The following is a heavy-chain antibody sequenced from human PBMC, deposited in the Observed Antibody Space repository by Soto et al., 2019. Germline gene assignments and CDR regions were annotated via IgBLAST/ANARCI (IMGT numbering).Heavy chain of an antibody. Sequence: GASVKVSCKASGYTFTSYYMHWVRQAPGQGLEWMGIINPSGGSTSYAQKFQGRVTMTRDTSTSTVYMELSSLRSEDTAVYYCARGMVVAATLDRFDYWGQGTLVTVSS. CDR2: INPSGGST. D-gene: IGHD2-15*01. CDR1: GYTFTSYY. V-gene: IGHV1-46*01. CDR3: ARGMVVAATLDRFDY. J-gene: IGHJ4*02.